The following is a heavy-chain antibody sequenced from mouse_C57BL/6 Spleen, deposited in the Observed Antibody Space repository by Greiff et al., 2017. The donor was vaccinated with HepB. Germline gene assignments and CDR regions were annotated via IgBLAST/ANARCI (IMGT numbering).Heavy chain of an antibody. Sequence: VQLQQSGAELVKPGASVKISCKASGYAFSSYWMNWVKQRPGKGLEWIGQIYPGDGDTNYNGKFKGKGTLTADKSSSTAYMQLSSLTSEDSAVYFCACYYGSSYAMDYWGQGTSVTVSS. V-gene: IGHV1-80*01. J-gene: IGHJ4*01. D-gene: IGHD1-1*01. CDR3: ACYYGSSYAMDY. CDR2: IYPGDGDT. CDR1: GYAFSSYW.